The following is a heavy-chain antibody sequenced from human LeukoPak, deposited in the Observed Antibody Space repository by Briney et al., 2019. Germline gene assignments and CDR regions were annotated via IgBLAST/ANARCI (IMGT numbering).Heavy chain of an antibody. CDR3: ARQGERPGIAAY. D-gene: IGHD6-13*01. CDR1: GDSISSSSYY. CDR2: IYSGST. Sequence: SETLSLTCTVSGDSISSSSYYWGWIRQPPEKGLEWIGSIYSGSTYYNPSLKSRVTISVDTSKNQFSLKLSSVTAPDTAVYYCARQGERPGIAAYWGQGTLVTVSS. J-gene: IGHJ4*02. V-gene: IGHV4-39*01.